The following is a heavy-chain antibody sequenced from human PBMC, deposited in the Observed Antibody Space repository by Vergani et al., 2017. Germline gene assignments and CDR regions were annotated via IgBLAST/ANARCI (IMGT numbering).Heavy chain of an antibody. J-gene: IGHJ4*02. CDR3: ARGVVAAAGSDFDY. V-gene: IGHV4-34*01. CDR1: GGSFSGYY. D-gene: IGHD6-13*01. CDR2: INHSGST. Sequence: QVQLQQWGAGLLKPSETLSLTCAVYGGSFSGYYWSWIRQPPGKGLEWIGEINHSGSTNYNPSLKSRVTISVDTSKNQFSLKLSSVTAADTAVYYCARGVVAAAGSDFDYWGQGTLVTVSS.